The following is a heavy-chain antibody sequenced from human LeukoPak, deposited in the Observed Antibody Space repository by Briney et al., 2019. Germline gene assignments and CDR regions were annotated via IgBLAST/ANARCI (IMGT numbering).Heavy chain of an antibody. CDR2: IIPIFGTA. D-gene: IGHD3-22*01. Sequence: ASVKVSCKASGGTFSSYAISWVRQAPGQGLEWMGGIIPIFGTANYAQKFQGRVTITADESTSTAYMELSSPRSEDTAVYYCARDTDDSPGDYYYGMDVWGQGTTVTVSS. J-gene: IGHJ6*02. V-gene: IGHV1-69*01. CDR3: ARDTDDSPGDYYYGMDV. CDR1: GGTFSSYA.